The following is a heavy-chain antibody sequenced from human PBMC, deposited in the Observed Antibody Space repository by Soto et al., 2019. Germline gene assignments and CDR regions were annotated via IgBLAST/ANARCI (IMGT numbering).Heavy chain of an antibody. CDR2: IYYSGST. D-gene: IGHD5-18*01. J-gene: IGHJ5*02. CDR3: ARERGYSYGYFGLAP. V-gene: IGHV4-31*03. CDR1: GGSISSGGYY. Sequence: SETLSLTCTVSGGSISSGGYYWSWIRQHPGKGLEWIGYIYYSGSTYYNPSLKSRVTISVDTSKNQFSLKLSSVTAADTGVYSWARERGYSYGYFGLAPWGQGTLVPVSS.